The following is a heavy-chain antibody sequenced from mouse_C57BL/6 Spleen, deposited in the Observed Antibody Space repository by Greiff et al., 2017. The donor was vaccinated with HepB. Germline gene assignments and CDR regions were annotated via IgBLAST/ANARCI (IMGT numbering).Heavy chain of an antibody. V-gene: IGHV1-50*01. CDR2: IDPSDSYT. D-gene: IGHD1-1*01. CDR1: GYTFTSYW. CDR3: AVYYGSSYPPYYAMDY. Sequence: QVQLQQPGAELVKPGASVKLSCKASGYTFTSYWMQWVKQRPGQGLEWIGEIDPSDSYTNYNQKFKGKATLTVDTSSSTAYMQLSSLTSEDSAVYYCAVYYGSSYPPYYAMDYWGQGTSVTVSS. J-gene: IGHJ4*01.